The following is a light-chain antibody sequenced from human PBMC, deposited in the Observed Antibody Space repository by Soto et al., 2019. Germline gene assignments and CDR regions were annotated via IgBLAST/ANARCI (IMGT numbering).Light chain of an antibody. CDR1: QSVSSSY. CDR3: QQYGSSPRYT. J-gene: IGKJ2*01. CDR2: GAS. V-gene: IGKV3-20*01. Sequence: EIVLTQSPGTLSLSPGERATLSCRASQSVSSSYLAWYQQKPGQAPRLLIYGASSRATGIPDRFSGSGSGTDFTLTLSSLEPEAFAVYYCQQYGSSPRYTFGQGTKLEIK.